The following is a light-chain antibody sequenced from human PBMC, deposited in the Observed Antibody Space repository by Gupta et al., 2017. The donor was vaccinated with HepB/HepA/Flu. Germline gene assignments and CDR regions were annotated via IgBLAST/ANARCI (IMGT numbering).Light chain of an antibody. J-gene: IGLJ2*01. CDR1: SSDVGRYNH. V-gene: IGLV2-11*01. Sequence: QPALTQPRPVFGSPGQSVPISCSGTSSDVGRYNHFSWYQHRPGKGPKLIIYDVNEWPLGVPGRFSGSKSGNTASLTISGLQAEDEAVYYCCSYAGSRIFVVFGEGTKLTVL. CDR2: DVN. CDR3: CSYAGSRIFVV.